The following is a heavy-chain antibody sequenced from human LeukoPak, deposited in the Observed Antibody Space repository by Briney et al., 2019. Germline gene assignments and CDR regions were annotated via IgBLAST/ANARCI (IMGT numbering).Heavy chain of an antibody. Sequence: GGSLRLSCAASGFTFSTYGMSWVRQAPGKGLEWVSAISGSGGSTYYADSVKGRFTISRDNSKNPLSLQMNSLRAEDTAVYYCAKEQGSGLRYFDWSYFDYWGQGTLVTVSS. J-gene: IGHJ4*02. V-gene: IGHV3-23*01. CDR1: GFTFSTYG. CDR2: ISGSGGST. D-gene: IGHD3-9*01. CDR3: AKEQGSGLRYFDWSYFDY.